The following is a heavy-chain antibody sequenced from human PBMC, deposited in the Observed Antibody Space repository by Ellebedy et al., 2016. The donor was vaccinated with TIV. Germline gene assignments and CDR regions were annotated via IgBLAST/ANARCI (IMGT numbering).Heavy chain of an antibody. CDR1: GFTFSSYW. J-gene: IGHJ4*02. D-gene: IGHD3-16*01. Sequence: GESLKISCAASGFTFSSYWMHWVRQAPGKGLVWVSRIISDGSSTSYADSVKGRFTISRDNAKNTLYLQMNSLKTEDTAVYYCATDGGYWGQGTLVTVSS. CDR2: IISDGSST. CDR3: ATDGGY. V-gene: IGHV3-74*01.